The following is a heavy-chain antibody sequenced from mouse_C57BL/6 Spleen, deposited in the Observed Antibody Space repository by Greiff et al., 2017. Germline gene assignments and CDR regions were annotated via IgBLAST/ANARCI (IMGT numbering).Heavy chain of an antibody. V-gene: IGHV1-4*01. J-gene: IGHJ3*01. Sequence: QVQLQQSGAELARPGASVKMSCKASGYTFTSYTMHWVKQRPGQGLEWIGYINPSSGYTKYNQKFKDKATLTADKSSSTAYMQLSSLTSEDSAVYYCARYDGYYVFAYWGQGTLVTVSA. CDR2: INPSSGYT. CDR1: GYTFTSYT. D-gene: IGHD2-3*01. CDR3: ARYDGYYVFAY.